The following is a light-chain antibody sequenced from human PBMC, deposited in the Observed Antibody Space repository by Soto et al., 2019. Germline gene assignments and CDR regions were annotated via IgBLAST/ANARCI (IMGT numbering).Light chain of an antibody. CDR1: SSNIGAGYD. Sequence: QSVLTQPPSVSGAPGQRVTISCIGSSSNIGAGYDVHWYQQLPGTAPHLLIYGNSNRPSGVPDRFSGSKSGTSASLAITGRQAEDEADYYCQSYDSSLSGSYVFGTGTKVTVL. CDR3: QSYDSSLSGSYV. V-gene: IGLV1-40*01. J-gene: IGLJ1*01. CDR2: GNS.